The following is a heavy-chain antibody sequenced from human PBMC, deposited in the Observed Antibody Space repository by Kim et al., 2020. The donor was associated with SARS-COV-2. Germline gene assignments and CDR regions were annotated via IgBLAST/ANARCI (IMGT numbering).Heavy chain of an antibody. V-gene: IGHV4-34*01. D-gene: IGHD5-12*01. J-gene: IGHJ4*02. CDR3: ARGRRGYKPYYFDY. Sequence: PSLKGRVTISVATSKNPFSLKLSFVTAADTAVYYCARGRRGYKPYYFDYWGQGTLVTVSS.